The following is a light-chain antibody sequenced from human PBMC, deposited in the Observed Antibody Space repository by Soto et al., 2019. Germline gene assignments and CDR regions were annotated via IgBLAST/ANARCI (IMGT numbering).Light chain of an antibody. CDR3: QQYYSTPFT. Sequence: DIVMTQSPDSLAVSLGERATINCKSSQTDLWNTNKLNYLAWYKQKPGQPPKLLIYWASDRKFGVPDRFSGSGSGTDFTLTISSLQAEEVAVYYCQQYYSTPFTFGPGTKVDVK. V-gene: IGKV4-1*01. CDR2: WAS. CDR1: QTDLWNTNKLNY. J-gene: IGKJ3*01.